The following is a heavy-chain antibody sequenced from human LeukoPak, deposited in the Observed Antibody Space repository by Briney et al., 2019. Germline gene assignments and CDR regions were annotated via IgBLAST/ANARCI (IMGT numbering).Heavy chain of an antibody. CDR3: ARVKRRYYDSSDTRGAFDI. Sequence: GGSLRLSCAASGFTFSSYSMNWVRQAPGKGLEWVSSISSSSSYIYYADSVKGRFATSRDNAKNSLYLQMNSLRAEDTAVYYCARVKRRYYDSSDTRGAFDIWGQGTMVTVSS. J-gene: IGHJ3*02. D-gene: IGHD3-22*01. CDR2: ISSSSSYI. CDR1: GFTFSSYS. V-gene: IGHV3-21*01.